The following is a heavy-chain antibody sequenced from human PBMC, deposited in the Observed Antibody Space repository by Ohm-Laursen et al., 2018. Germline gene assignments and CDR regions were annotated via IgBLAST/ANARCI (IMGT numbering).Heavy chain of an antibody. CDR1: GFTFDDYA. CDR2: ISWNSAII. Sequence: SLRLSCAASGFTFDDYAMHWVRQAPGTGLEWVSGISWNSAIIGYADSVKGRFTISRDNAKNSLYLQMNSLKPEDTAFYYCAKIVDPNYYYYGMDVWGQGTTVTVSS. V-gene: IGHV3-9*01. D-gene: IGHD2-21*01. CDR3: AKIVDPNYYYYGMDV. J-gene: IGHJ6*02.